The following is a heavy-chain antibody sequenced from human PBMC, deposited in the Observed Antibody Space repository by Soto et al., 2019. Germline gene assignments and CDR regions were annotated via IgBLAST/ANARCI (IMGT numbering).Heavy chain of an antibody. CDR1: GGTFSIYA. D-gene: IGHD2-15*01. CDR2: IIPIFGTA. Sequence: SVKVSCKASGGTFSIYAISCVLQSPLQWLDWMGGIIPIFGTANYAQKFQGRVTITADESTSTAYMELSSLRSEDTAVYYCAGSLGYCSGGGCYPRWFDPWGQGTLVTVSS. CDR3: AGSLGYCSGGGCYPRWFDP. J-gene: IGHJ5*02. V-gene: IGHV1-69*13.